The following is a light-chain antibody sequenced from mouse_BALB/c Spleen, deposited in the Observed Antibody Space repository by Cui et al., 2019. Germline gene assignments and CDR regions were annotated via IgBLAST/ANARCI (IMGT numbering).Light chain of an antibody. Sequence: QIVLTQSPAIMSASLGEEITLTCSASSSVSYMLWYQQKSGTSPKLLIYSTSSLTSGVPSRFSGSGSGTFDSLTISSGEAEDAADYYCHQWSSYPWTFGGGTKLEIK. J-gene: IGKJ1*01. CDR3: HQWSSYPWT. CDR2: STS. V-gene: IGKV4-80*01. CDR1: SSVSY.